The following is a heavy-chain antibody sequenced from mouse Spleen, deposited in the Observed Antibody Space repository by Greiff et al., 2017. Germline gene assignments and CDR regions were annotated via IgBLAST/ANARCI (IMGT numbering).Heavy chain of an antibody. CDR1: GFNIKNTY. CDR2: IDPANGNT. CDR3: TYYYGSSGGYFDV. V-gene: IGHV14-3*01. Sequence: EVQLQQSVAELVRPGASVKLSCTASGFNIKNTYMHWVKQRPEQGLEWIGRIDPANGNTKYAPKFQGKATITADTSSNTAYLQLSSLTSEDTAIYYCTYYYGSSGGYFDVWGTGTTVTVSS. D-gene: IGHD1-1*01. J-gene: IGHJ1*03.